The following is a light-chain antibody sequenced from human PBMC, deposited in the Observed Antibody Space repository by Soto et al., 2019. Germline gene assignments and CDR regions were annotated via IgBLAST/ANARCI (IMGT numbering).Light chain of an antibody. CDR2: EVS. CDR3: SSYTSDNTWV. CDR1: SSDVGGYNY. J-gene: IGLJ3*02. V-gene: IGLV2-14*01. Sequence: QSALTQPASVSGSPGQSITISCTGTSSDVGGYNYVSWYQQYPGKAPKLMIYEVSDRPSGVSNRFSGSKSGNTASLTISGLQAEDESDYYCSSYTSDNTWVFGGGTTLTVL.